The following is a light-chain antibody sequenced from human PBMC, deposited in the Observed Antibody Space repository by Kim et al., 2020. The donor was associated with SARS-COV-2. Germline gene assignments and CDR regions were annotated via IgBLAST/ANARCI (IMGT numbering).Light chain of an antibody. CDR1: QDIAIY. CDR3: QKYDSAPWT. J-gene: IGKJ1*01. Sequence: SAAGGDGVTITCRASQDIAIYLAWYQQKPGKVPMLLVYAASALKSGVPSRFSGRRSGTDFTLTISNLQPEDVATYYCQKYDSAPWTFGQGTKLEI. V-gene: IGKV1-27*01. CDR2: AAS.